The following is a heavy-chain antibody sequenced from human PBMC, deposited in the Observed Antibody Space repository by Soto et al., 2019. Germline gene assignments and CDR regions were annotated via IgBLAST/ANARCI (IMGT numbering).Heavy chain of an antibody. Sequence: SETLSLTCTISGGSFNNDYWTWIRQSPGKGLEWIGYIFHSGITDYNPSVKSRVTISIDKSKNLFSLKLTSVTAADTAVYYCVRDRYFYDSAGYYTTLDSWGPGILVTVSS. V-gene: IGHV4-59*01. CDR1: GGSFNNDY. D-gene: IGHD3-22*01. CDR3: VRDRYFYDSAGYYTTLDS. CDR2: IFHSGIT. J-gene: IGHJ5*01.